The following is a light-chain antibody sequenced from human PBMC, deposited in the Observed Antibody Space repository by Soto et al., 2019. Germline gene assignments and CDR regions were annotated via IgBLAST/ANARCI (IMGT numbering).Light chain of an antibody. CDR1: SSDVGGYNL. CDR2: DVS. V-gene: IGLV2-14*03. Sequence: SALTQPGSVSWSPGRWITISCTGTSSDVGGYNLASWYQHHPGKAPKLILYDVSDRPSGVSYRFSGSKSGNTASLTISGLQAVDEADYYCSSYTSSSTNVFGTGTKVTVL. CDR3: SSYTSSSTNV. J-gene: IGLJ1*01.